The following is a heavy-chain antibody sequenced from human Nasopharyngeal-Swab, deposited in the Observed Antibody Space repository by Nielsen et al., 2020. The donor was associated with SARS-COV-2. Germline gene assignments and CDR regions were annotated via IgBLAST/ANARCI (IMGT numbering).Heavy chain of an antibody. Sequence: SVKVSCKASGCTFSNYAISWLRQAPGQGLEWMGRIIPILGIANYAQKFQGRVTITADKSTSTAYMELSSLISEDTAVYYCATGYFDWLLDEDAFDIWGQGTMVTVSS. V-gene: IGHV1-69*04. CDR3: ATGYFDWLLDEDAFDI. D-gene: IGHD3-9*01. CDR2: IIPILGIA. CDR1: GCTFSNYA. J-gene: IGHJ3*02.